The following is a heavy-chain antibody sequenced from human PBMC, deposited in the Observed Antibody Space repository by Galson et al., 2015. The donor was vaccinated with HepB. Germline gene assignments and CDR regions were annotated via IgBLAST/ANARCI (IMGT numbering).Heavy chain of an antibody. CDR1: GYKFSNSW. CDR2: IYPGDSDT. Sequence: QSGAEVKEPGDSLRISCKGSGYKFSNSWIAWVRQMPGKGLEWLGIIYPGDSDTKYSPSFQGQFVISADKFIATAYLQWSSLKTSDTGRYYCALSRGSGYYFDFWGQGTLVTVSS. D-gene: IGHD2-15*01. CDR3: ALSRGSGYYFDF. J-gene: IGHJ4*02. V-gene: IGHV5-51*06.